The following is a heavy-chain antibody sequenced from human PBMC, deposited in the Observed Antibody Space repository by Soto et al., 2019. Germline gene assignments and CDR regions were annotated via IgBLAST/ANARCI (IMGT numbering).Heavy chain of an antibody. CDR3: ANGLDPDY. CDR1: GFTFPSYA. Sequence: EVQLLESGGGLVQPGGPLRLSCAASGFTFPSYAMTWVRQAPGKGLEWVSTISGGGYTHYADSVKGRFTISRDNSKNTLYLQMNSLRVEDTAVYYCANGLDPDYWGQGTLVTVSS. CDR2: ISGGGYT. V-gene: IGHV3-23*01. J-gene: IGHJ4*02. D-gene: IGHD6-19*01.